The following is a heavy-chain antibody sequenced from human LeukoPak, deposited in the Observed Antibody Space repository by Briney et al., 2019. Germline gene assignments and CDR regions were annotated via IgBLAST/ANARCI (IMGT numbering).Heavy chain of an antibody. D-gene: IGHD3-3*01. CDR1: GYAFTTYY. CDR3: AREEMGDFWSAYWSSDRYLMDV. CDR2: INPNSGGT. J-gene: IGHJ6*03. V-gene: IGHV1-2*06. Sequence: GASVKVSCKASGYAFTTYYIHWVRRAPGQGLEWMGRINPNSGGTIHAQNFQGRVTMTRDTSISTAYMELTRLRSDDTAVYFCAREEMGDFWSAYWSSDRYLMDVWGKGTTVTVSS.